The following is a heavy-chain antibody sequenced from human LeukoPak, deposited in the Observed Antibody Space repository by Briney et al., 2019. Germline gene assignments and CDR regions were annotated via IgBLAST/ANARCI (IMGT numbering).Heavy chain of an antibody. D-gene: IGHD2-8*01. CDR1: GGSISSYY. CDR2: IYNSGST. J-gene: IGHJ6*03. CDR3: ARESTVLTPYYYYYYYMDV. Sequence: SETLSLTCTVSGGSISSYYWSWIRQPPGKGLEWIGYIYNSGSTNYNPSLKSRVTMSVDTSKNQFSLKLTSVTAADTAVYYCARESTVLTPYYYYYYYMDVWGTGTTVTVSS. V-gene: IGHV4-59*12.